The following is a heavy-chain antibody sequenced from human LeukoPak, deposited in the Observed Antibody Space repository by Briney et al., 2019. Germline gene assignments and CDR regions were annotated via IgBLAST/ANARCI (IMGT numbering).Heavy chain of an antibody. J-gene: IGHJ4*02. Sequence: PSETLSLTCTVSGGSISSSGHYWGWVRQPPGKGLEWIGNIFYSGSTYYNPSLKSRVTISVDTSKNQLSLKLSSVTAADTAVYYCARLTIAVADWGQGTLVTVSS. CDR3: ARLTIAVAD. CDR2: IFYSGST. D-gene: IGHD6-19*01. CDR1: GGSISSSGHY. V-gene: IGHV4-39*01.